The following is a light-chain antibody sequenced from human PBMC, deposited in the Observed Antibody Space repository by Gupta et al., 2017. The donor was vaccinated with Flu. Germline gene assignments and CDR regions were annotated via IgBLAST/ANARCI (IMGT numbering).Light chain of an antibody. V-gene: IGLV2-14*01. Sequence: QSALTQPASVSGSPGQSITISCTGTSSDVGGYDYVSWYQQLPGKAPKLMIYDVSNRPSGVSFRFSGSKSANTASLTISGLQAEDEADYYCGSYTSSSTVVFGGGTKLTVL. J-gene: IGLJ2*01. CDR1: SSDVGGYDY. CDR2: DVS. CDR3: GSYTSSSTVV.